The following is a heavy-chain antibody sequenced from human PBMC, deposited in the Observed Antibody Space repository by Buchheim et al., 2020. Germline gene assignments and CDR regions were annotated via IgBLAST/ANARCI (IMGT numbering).Heavy chain of an antibody. CDR2: IYYSGST. D-gene: IGHD2-15*01. V-gene: IGHV4-30-4*01. CDR1: GGSISSGDYY. J-gene: IGHJ4*02. CDR3: ARVNRNAYCSGGSCYSVFDY. Sequence: QVQLQESGPGLVKPSQTLSLTCTVSGGSISSGDYYWSWIRQPPGKGLEWIGYIYYSGSTYYNPSLKSRVTISVETSKNQFSPKLSSVTAADTAVYYCARVNRNAYCSGGSCYSVFDYWGQGTL.